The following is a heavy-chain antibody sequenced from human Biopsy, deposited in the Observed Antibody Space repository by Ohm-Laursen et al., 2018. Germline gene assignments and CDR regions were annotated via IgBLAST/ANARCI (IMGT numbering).Heavy chain of an antibody. D-gene: IGHD2/OR15-2a*01. J-gene: IGHJ6*02. V-gene: IGHV4-34*01. CDR2: INHSGRT. CDR1: GESFNGYY. Sequence: PPGTLSLTCAVYGESFNGYYWSWIRQTPGKGLEWIGEINHSGRTNYNPSLKSRVTISVDTSKNQFSLRLNSVTAADTAVYYCARATNSTGWPYYYFYGMDVWGQGTTVTVSS. CDR3: ARATNSTGWPYYYFYGMDV.